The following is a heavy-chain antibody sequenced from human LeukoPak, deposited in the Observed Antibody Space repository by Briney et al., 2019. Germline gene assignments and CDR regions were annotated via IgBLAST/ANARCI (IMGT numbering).Heavy chain of an antibody. CDR3: ARVLGSGWYVDY. V-gene: IGHV3-23*01. CDR1: GFTFSSYG. J-gene: IGHJ4*02. Sequence: PGGTLRLSCAASGFTFSSYGMSWVRQAPGKGLEWVSAISGSGGSTYYADSVKGRFTISRDNAKNSLYLQMNSLRAEDTAVYYCARVLGSGWYVDYWGQGTLVTVSS. CDR2: ISGSGGST. D-gene: IGHD6-19*01.